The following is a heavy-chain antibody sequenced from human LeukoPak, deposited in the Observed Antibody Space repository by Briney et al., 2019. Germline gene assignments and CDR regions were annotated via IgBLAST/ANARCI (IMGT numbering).Heavy chain of an antibody. Sequence: SQTLSLTCTVSGGSISSGDYYWSWIRQPPGKGLEWIGYIYYSGSTYYNPSLKGRVTISVDTSKNQFSLKLSSVTAADTAVYYCARDLGYCSGGSCYPGYWGQGTLVTVSS. J-gene: IGHJ4*02. CDR3: ARDLGYCSGGSCYPGY. V-gene: IGHV4-30-4*01. D-gene: IGHD2-15*01. CDR2: IYYSGST. CDR1: GGSISSGDYY.